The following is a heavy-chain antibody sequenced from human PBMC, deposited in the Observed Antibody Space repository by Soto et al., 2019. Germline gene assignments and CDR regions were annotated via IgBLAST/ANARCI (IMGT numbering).Heavy chain of an antibody. CDR3: AGVPTVFGVGPDSYYYSGAV. D-gene: IGHD3-3*01. CDR2: IIPIFGTA. CDR1: GGTFSSYA. J-gene: IGHJ6*02. Sequence: SVKVSCKASGGTFSSYAISWVRQAPGQGLEWMGGIIPIFGTANYAQKFQGRVTITADESTSTAYMELSSLRSEDTAVYYCAGVPTVFGVGPDSYYYSGAVWGQRASVTVSS. V-gene: IGHV1-69*13.